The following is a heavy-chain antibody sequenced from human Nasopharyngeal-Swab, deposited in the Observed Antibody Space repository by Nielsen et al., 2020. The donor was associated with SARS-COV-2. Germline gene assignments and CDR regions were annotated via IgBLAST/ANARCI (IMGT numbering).Heavy chain of an antibody. CDR1: GFTFTNYW. CDR2: TNQDGTER. D-gene: IGHD3-22*01. Sequence: GGSLRLSCAASGFTFTNYWMAWIRQAAGKGLEWVVNTNQDGTERYYVDSVKGRFTISRDNGQSLLYLQMNSLRAEDTAIYFCVAAVSGTSRTYYDYWGQGSLVTVSS. J-gene: IGHJ4*02. CDR3: VAAVSGTSRTYYDY. V-gene: IGHV3-7*03.